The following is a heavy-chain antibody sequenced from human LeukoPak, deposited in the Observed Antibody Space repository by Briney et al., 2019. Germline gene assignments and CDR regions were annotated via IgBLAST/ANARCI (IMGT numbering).Heavy chain of an antibody. D-gene: IGHD6-19*01. J-gene: IGHJ4*02. V-gene: IGHV3-23*01. CDR1: GFTFSSYA. Sequence: GGSLRLSCAASGFTFSSYAMSWVRQAPGKGLEWVSAISGSGGSTYYTDSVKGRFTISRDNSKNTLYLQMNSLRAEDTAVYYCAKDLQRLYSSGWYKDWGQGTLVTVSS. CDR3: AKDLQRLYSSGWYKD. CDR2: ISGSGGST.